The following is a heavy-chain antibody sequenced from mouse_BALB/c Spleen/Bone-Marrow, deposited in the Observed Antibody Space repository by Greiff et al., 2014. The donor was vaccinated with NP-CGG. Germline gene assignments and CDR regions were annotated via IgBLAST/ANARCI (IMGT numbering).Heavy chain of an antibody. CDR1: GYTFTDYN. CDR3: ARGNWDFAY. D-gene: IGHD4-1*01. Sequence: EVQLQQSGPELVRPGASVKISCKASGYTFTDYNIYWVKQSHGKSLEWIGYIYPYSGGTGYNQKFKSKATLTVDNSSTTAYMELRSLTSEDSAVYYCARGNWDFAYWGQGTPVTVST. V-gene: IGHV1S29*02. J-gene: IGHJ3*01. CDR2: IYPYSGGT.